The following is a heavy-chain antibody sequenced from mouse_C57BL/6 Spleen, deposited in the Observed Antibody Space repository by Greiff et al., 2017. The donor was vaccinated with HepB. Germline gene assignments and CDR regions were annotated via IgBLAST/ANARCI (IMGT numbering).Heavy chain of an antibody. CDR1: GYSFTGYY. Sequence: VQLQQSGPELVKPGASVKISCKASGYSFTGYYMNWVKQSPEKSLEWIGEINPSTGGTTYNQKFKAKATLTVDKSSSTAYMQLKSLTSEDSAVYYCARSTLGDYAMDYWGQGTSVTVSS. CDR2: INPSTGGT. V-gene: IGHV1-42*01. CDR3: ARSTLGDYAMDY. J-gene: IGHJ4*01.